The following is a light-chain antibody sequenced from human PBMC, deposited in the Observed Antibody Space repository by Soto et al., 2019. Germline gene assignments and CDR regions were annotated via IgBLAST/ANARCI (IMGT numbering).Light chain of an antibody. CDR1: QSVSSSY. CDR2: GAS. V-gene: IGKV3-20*01. J-gene: IGKJ5*01. CDR3: QQYGSSPYT. Sequence: EIVLTQSPGTLSLSPGERATLSCSASQSVSSSYLAWYQQKPGQAPRLLIYGASSRATGIPDRFSGTGSGTDFTLTISRLEPEDFAVYYCQQYGSSPYTFGLGTRLEIK.